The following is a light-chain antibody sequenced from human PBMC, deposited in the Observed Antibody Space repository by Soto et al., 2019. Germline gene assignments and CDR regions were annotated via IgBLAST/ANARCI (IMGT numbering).Light chain of an antibody. CDR2: DAS. V-gene: IGKV3-11*01. Sequence: EIVLKQSPATLYLSPGERDTLSCRASQSVSSYLDWYQQKPGQAPRLLIYDASNRATGIPARFSGSGSGTDFTLTISSLEPEDFAVYYCQQRSNWPPPMYTFGQGTKLEIK. CDR3: QQRSNWPPPMYT. CDR1: QSVSSY. J-gene: IGKJ2*01.